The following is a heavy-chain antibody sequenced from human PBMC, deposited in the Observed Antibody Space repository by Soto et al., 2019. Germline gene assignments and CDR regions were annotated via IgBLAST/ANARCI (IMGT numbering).Heavy chain of an antibody. Sequence: QVLLVQSGPEVKEPGASVKVSCKTSGNTFTSNGFTWVRQAPGQGLEWMAWINANNGDTNYAQKIQGRVTLTTDTSTSTAYMERKSLRSDDTAVYYCARDPLRIYYRYGMNVWGQWTTVTVSS. J-gene: IGHJ6*02. D-gene: IGHD3-3*01. V-gene: IGHV1-18*04. CDR3: ARDPLRIYYRYGMNV. CDR2: INANNGDT. CDR1: GNTFTSNG.